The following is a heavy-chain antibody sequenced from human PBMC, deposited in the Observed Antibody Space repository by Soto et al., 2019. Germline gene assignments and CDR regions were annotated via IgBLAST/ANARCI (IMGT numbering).Heavy chain of an antibody. CDR3: ARDPYWSSTSCTKTPFDD. D-gene: IGHD2-2*01. CDR1: GYTFTSYA. V-gene: IGHV1-3*01. J-gene: IGHJ4*02. Sequence: ASVKVSCKASGYTFTSYAMHWVRQAPGQRLEWMGWINAGNDNTKYSQKFQGRVTITRDTSASTAYMELSSLRSEDTAVYYCARDPYWSSTSCTKTPFDDWGEGTLVTVSS. CDR2: INAGNDNT.